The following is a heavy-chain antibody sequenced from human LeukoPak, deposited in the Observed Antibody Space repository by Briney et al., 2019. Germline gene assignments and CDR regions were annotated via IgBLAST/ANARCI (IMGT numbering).Heavy chain of an antibody. Sequence: PGGTLRLSCAASGFTGFTFSSYGMSWVRQAPGKGLEWVSAISGSSGSTYYADSVKGRFTISRDNAKNTLNLQMNSLRAEDTAVYYCARDLGQYYDTSDNWFDPWGQGTLVTVSS. CDR1: GFTGFTFSSYG. CDR3: ARDLGQYYDTSDNWFDP. D-gene: IGHD3-22*01. V-gene: IGHV3-23*01. CDR2: ISGSSGST. J-gene: IGHJ5*02.